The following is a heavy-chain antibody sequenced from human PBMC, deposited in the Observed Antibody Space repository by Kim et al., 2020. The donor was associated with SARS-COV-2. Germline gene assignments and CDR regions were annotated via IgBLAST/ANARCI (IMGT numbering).Heavy chain of an antibody. D-gene: IGHD3-9*01. CDR3: AKVYREVLRYFDWLPQIPYYFDY. V-gene: IGHV3-23*01. J-gene: IGHJ4*02. Sequence: GGSLRLSCAASGFTFSSYAMSWVRQAPGKGLEWVSAISGSGSSTYYADSVKGRFTISRDNSKNTLYLQMNSLRAEDTAVYYCAKVYREVLRYFDWLPQIPYYFDYWGQGTLVTVSS. CDR1: GFTFSSYA. CDR2: ISGSGSST.